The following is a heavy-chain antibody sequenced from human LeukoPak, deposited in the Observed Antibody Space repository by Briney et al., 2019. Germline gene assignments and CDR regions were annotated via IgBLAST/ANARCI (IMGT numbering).Heavy chain of an antibody. CDR1: GYSFTSYW. CDR3: ARRSLEVAGGIDY. D-gene: IGHD6-19*01. J-gene: IGHJ4*02. CDR2: IYPGDSDT. Sequence: GESLKISCKGSGYSFTSYWIGWVRQMPGKGLEWMGIIYPGDSDTRYSPSFQGQVTISADKSISTAYLQWSSLRASDTAMYYCARRSLEVAGGIDYWGQGTLVTVSS. V-gene: IGHV5-51*01.